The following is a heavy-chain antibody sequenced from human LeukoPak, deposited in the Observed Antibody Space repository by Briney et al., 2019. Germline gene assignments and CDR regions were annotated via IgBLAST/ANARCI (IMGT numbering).Heavy chain of an antibody. CDR1: GFTFSSYA. Sequence: GRSLRLSCAASGFTFSSYAMHWVRQAPGKGLEWVAVISYDGSNKYYADSVKGRFTISRDNAKNSLYLQMNSLRADDTAIYYCARDGEAAGTEIDYWGQGTLVTVSS. J-gene: IGHJ4*02. CDR2: ISYDGSNK. V-gene: IGHV3-30-3*01. CDR3: ARDGEAAGTEIDY. D-gene: IGHD1/OR15-1a*01.